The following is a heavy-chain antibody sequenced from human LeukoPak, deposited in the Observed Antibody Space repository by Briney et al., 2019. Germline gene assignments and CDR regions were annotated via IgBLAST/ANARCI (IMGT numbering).Heavy chain of an antibody. CDR2: MSGDSDII. J-gene: IGHJ4*02. Sequence: GGSLRLSCAASGXRFSSYSMNWVRQAPGKGLEWVSYMSGDSDIIDYADSVKGRFTISRDNARNSLYLQMNSLRDEDTAVYYCVRGGPIDYWGQGTLVTVSS. CDR3: VRGGPIDY. V-gene: IGHV3-48*02. CDR1: GXRFSSYS.